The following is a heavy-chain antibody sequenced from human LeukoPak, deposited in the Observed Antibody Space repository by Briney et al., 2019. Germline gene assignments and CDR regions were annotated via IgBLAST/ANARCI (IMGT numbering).Heavy chain of an antibody. CDR2: INHSGST. V-gene: IGHV4-34*01. CDR3: ASSIAAAGHDY. CDR1: GGSFSGYY. D-gene: IGHD6-13*01. J-gene: IGHJ4*02. Sequence: SETLSPTCAVYGGSFSGYYWSWIRQPPGKGLEWIGEINHSGSTNYNPSLKSRVTISVDTSKNQFSLKLSSVTAADTAVYYCASSIAAAGHDYWGQGTLVTVSS.